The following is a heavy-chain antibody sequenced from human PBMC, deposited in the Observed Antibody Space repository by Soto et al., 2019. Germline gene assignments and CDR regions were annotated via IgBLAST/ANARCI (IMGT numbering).Heavy chain of an antibody. D-gene: IGHD5-12*01. Sequence: SETLSVTCTVSGGSINTFYWSWVRQPAGKGLEWIGRIFSSGSTSFNPSLESRVAMSVDTSKNHFSLNLSSVTAADMAVYYCAREGSYSAYNFAHGIQLWSFDFWGQGALVTVSS. CDR1: GGSINTFY. CDR3: AREGSYSAYNFAHGIQLWSFDF. J-gene: IGHJ4*02. V-gene: IGHV4-4*07. CDR2: IFSSGST.